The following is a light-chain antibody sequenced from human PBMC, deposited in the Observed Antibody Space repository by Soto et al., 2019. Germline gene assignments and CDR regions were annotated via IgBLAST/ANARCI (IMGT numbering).Light chain of an antibody. V-gene: IGLV2-14*03. Sequence: QSALTQPASVSGSPGQSITISCSGTSSDVGRYNYVSWFQQHPGKAPKLIIYGVDNRPSGVSNRFSGSKSGNTASLTISGLQAEDEADYYCSSYTSSSTLREVFGTGTKVTVL. CDR2: GVD. J-gene: IGLJ1*01. CDR3: SSYTSSSTLREV. CDR1: SSDVGRYNY.